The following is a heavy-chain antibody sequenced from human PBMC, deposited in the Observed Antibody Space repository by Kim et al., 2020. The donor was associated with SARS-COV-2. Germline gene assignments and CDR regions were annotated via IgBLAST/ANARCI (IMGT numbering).Heavy chain of an antibody. J-gene: IGHJ6*02. Sequence: GGSLRLSCAASGFTSSNYYVNWVRQRPGKGLEWVSRISNDGGGAVTYYADSVRGRFTMSRDSAENTVYLQMHSLSAEDTDVYLCARGIFRDGFDVWGQGTTVSVSS. CDR2: ISNDGGGAVT. V-gene: IGHV3-74*01. CDR1: GFTSSNYY. CDR3: ARGIFRDGFDV. D-gene: IGHD2-15*01.